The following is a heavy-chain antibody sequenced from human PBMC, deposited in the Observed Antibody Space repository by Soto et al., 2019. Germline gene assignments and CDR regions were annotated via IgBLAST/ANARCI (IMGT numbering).Heavy chain of an antibody. Sequence: SGGSLRLSCAASGLNFEKCSMNSVRQPPGKGPEWLASISPSSTYIRYADSVKGRFTISRDNARNSLSLQMMNLRADDTAIYYCATDTGDIEVVPATTWGQGTLVTVSS. D-gene: IGHD2-15*01. J-gene: IGHJ4*02. CDR1: GLNFEKCS. CDR3: ATDTGDIEVVPATT. CDR2: ISPSSTYI. V-gene: IGHV3-21*04.